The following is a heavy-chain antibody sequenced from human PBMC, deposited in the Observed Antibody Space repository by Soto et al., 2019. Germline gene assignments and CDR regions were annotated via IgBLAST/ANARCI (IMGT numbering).Heavy chain of an antibody. CDR3: AHISPCDAFDI. CDR1: GFSLSTSGVG. Sequence: QITLKESGPTLVKPTQTLTLTSTFSGFSLSTSGVGVGWIRQPPGKALEWLALIYWDDDKRYSPSLKSRLTXTXXTSKNQVVLTMTNMDPVDTATYYCAHISPCDAFDIWGQGTMVTVSS. V-gene: IGHV2-5*02. CDR2: IYWDDDK. J-gene: IGHJ3*02.